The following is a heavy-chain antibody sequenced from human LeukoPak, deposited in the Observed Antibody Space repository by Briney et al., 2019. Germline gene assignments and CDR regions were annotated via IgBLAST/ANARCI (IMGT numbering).Heavy chain of an antibody. V-gene: IGHV3-15*01. CDR3: TLHPPGSGGYFPRDY. D-gene: IGHD3-22*01. Sequence: KTGGPLRLSCAASGFTFSNAWMNWVRQAPGKGLEWVGRIKSKTDGGTTDYAAPVKGRLTISRDDSKNTLYLQMNSLKTEDTAVYYCTLHPPGSGGYFPRDYWGQGTLVTVSS. CDR2: IKSKTDGGTT. J-gene: IGHJ4*02. CDR1: GFTFSNAW.